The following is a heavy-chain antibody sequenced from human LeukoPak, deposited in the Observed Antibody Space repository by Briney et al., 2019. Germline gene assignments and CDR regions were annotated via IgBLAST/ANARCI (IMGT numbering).Heavy chain of an antibody. Sequence: GGSLRLSCAASGFTFNNYVMSWVRQAPGKGLEWVSYISSSGSTIYYADSVKGRFTISRDNAKNSLYLQMNSLRAEDTAVYYCARDDYEDGYFDYWGQGTLVTVSS. CDR3: ARDDYEDGYFDY. CDR2: ISSSGSTI. V-gene: IGHV3-48*03. CDR1: GFTFNNYV. D-gene: IGHD4-17*01. J-gene: IGHJ4*02.